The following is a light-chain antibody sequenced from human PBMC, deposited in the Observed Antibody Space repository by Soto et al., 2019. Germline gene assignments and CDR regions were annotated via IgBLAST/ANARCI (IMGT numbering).Light chain of an antibody. Sequence: DIQMTQSPSTLSASVGDRVTITCRASQSIGSWLAWYQQKPGKAPKLLIYKASSLESGVPSRFSGSGSGTEFTLTIRSLQPDDFASYYCQQYGSSSPWTVGQGTKVEIK. J-gene: IGKJ1*01. CDR2: KAS. V-gene: IGKV1-5*03. CDR1: QSIGSW. CDR3: QQYGSSSPWT.